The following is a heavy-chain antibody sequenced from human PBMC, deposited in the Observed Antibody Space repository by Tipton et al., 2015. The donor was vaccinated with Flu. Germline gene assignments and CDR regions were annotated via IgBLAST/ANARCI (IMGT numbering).Heavy chain of an antibody. Sequence: TLSLTCAVSGDSISSDYHWGWRRQFPGKGLEWIGTVSRSGSAVYNPSLTSRVTISIDRSKNQFSLNLKSVTAADMAVYYCARRDYSNYVSDPKSWFDPWGQGTLVAVSS. J-gene: IGHJ5*02. V-gene: IGHV4-38-2*01. CDR3: ARRDYSNYVSDPKSWFDP. CDR2: VSRSGSA. D-gene: IGHD4/OR15-4a*01. CDR1: GDSISSDYH.